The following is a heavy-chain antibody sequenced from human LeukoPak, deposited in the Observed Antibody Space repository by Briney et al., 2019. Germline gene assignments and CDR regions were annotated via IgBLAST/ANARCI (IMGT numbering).Heavy chain of an antibody. Sequence: SQTLSLTCAISEDSVSTNSAAWNWIRQSPSRGLEWLGRTYYRSKWYNHYAVSVKSRITINPDTSKNQFSLQLNSVTPEDTAVYYCARNYHDTNGHLYYFDYWGQGTLVTVAS. D-gene: IGHD3-22*01. V-gene: IGHV6-1*01. CDR1: EDSVSTNSAA. CDR2: TYYRSKWYN. CDR3: ARNYHDTNGHLYYFDY. J-gene: IGHJ4*02.